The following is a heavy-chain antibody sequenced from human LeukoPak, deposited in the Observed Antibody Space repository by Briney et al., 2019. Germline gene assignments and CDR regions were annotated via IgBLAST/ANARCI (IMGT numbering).Heavy chain of an antibody. CDR3: ARNWNYDWDI. J-gene: IGHJ3*02. CDR1: GLTFSTSW. CDR2: IITDGSST. V-gene: IGHV3-74*01. D-gene: IGHD1-7*01. Sequence: AGGSLRLSCAASGLTFSTSWMHWVRHAPGKGLVWVSRIITDGSSTSYADSVKGPFTISRDNAKNTLYLQMNSLRAEDTAVYYCARNWNYDWDIWGQGTMVTVSS.